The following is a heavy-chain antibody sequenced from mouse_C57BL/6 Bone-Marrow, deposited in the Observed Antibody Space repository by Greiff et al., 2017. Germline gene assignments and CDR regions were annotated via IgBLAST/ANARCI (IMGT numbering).Heavy chain of an antibody. CDR1: GYTFTSYW. D-gene: IGHD2-3*01. V-gene: IGHV1-52*01. CDR2: IDPSDSET. J-gene: IGHJ4*01. CDR3: ARWGDGYYYAMDY. Sequence: VQLQQSGAELVRPGSSVKLSCKASGYTFTSYWMHWVKQRPIQGLEWIGNIDPSDSETHYNQKFKDKATLTVDKSSSTAYIQLSSLTSEDSAIYYCARWGDGYYYAMDYWGQGTSVTVSS.